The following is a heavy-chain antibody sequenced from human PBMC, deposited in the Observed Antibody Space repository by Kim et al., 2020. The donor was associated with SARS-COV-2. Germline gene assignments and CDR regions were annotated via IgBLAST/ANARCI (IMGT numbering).Heavy chain of an antibody. CDR3: ARDHEDYSNYWRYYYYGMDV. D-gene: IGHD4-4*01. Sequence: RFTISRDNAKNSLYLQMNSLRDEDTAVYYCARDHEDYSNYWRYYYYGMDVWGQGTTVTVSS. J-gene: IGHJ6*02. V-gene: IGHV3-48*02.